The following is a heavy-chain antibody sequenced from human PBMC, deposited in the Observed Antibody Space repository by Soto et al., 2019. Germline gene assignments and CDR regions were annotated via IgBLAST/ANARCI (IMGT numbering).Heavy chain of an antibody. Sequence: QVQVVQSGAEVKKPGASVKVSCMTSRYSFTDYPIHWVRQAPGQRLEWMGWIIAANGNTKYSQKFRGRVTITRDTSATTAYMELNNLRPEDTAVYYCVRGSGSLFPVFDSWGQGTLVTVSS. D-gene: IGHD1-26*01. CDR3: VRGSGSLFPVFDS. J-gene: IGHJ4*02. CDR1: RYSFTDYP. V-gene: IGHV1-3*01. CDR2: IIAANGNT.